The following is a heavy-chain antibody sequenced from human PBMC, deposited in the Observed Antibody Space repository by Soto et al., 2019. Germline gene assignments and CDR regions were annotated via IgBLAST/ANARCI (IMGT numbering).Heavy chain of an antibody. Sequence: ASVKVSCKASGYTFTGYYMHWVRQAPGQGLEWMGWINPNSGGTNYAQKFQGWVTMTRDTSISTAYMELSRLRSDDTAVYYCARDTGWPNPTFDYWGQGTLVTVSS. V-gene: IGHV1-2*04. D-gene: IGHD6-19*01. J-gene: IGHJ4*02. CDR3: ARDTGWPNPTFDY. CDR2: INPNSGGT. CDR1: GYTFTGYY.